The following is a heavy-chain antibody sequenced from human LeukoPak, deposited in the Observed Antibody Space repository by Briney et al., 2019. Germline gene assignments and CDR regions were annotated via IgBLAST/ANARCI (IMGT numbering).Heavy chain of an antibody. Sequence: GGSLRLSCAASGFTFSTYAMIWVRQAPGKGLEWVSAISGSGGDTYYADSVKGRFTISRDNSKNTLYLQMNSLRAEDTAVYCRAKENGRFLEWLSYGMDVWGQGTTVTVSS. V-gene: IGHV3-23*01. CDR3: AKENGRFLEWLSYGMDV. CDR1: GFTFSTYA. CDR2: ISGSGGDT. D-gene: IGHD3-3*01. J-gene: IGHJ6*02.